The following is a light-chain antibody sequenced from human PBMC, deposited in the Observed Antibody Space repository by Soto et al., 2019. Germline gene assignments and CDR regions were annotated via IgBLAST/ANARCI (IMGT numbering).Light chain of an antibody. V-gene: IGLV8-61*01. CDR1: SGSVSTSYY. J-gene: IGLJ3*02. CDR2: STN. CDR3: VLYMGSGLSV. Sequence: QTVVTQEPSFSVSPGGTVTLTCGLSSGSVSTSYYPSWYQQTPGQAPRTLIYSTNTRSSGVPDRFSGSILGNKAALTITGAQADDESDYYWVLYMGSGLSVFGGGTKLTVL.